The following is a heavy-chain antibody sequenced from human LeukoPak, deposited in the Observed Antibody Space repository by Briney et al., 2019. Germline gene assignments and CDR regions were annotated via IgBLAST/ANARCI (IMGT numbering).Heavy chain of an antibody. CDR1: GFTFSSYG. J-gene: IGHJ4*03. V-gene: IGHV3-30*18. D-gene: IGHD3-3*01. Sequence: GGSLILSRAASGFTFSSYGMHWVRQAPGKGLEWVAVISYDGSNKYYAGSVKGRFTISKDNSKYTLYLQMNSLRAEDTAVYYCAKDAPGYYDFDYFDYWGQRTLFTVSS. CDR3: AKDAPGYYDFDYFDY. CDR2: ISYDGSNK.